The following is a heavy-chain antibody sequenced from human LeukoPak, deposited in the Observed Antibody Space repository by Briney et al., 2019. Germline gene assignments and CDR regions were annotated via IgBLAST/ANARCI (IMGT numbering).Heavy chain of an antibody. Sequence: LSLTHTLYGGSITNYYWSRIRQPPGKGLEWIGYIYYSGSTNYNPSLKSRVTISVYTSKNQFSLKLTSVTAADTAVYYCARHGYTYGNFDYWGQGTLVTVSS. CDR1: GGSITNYY. CDR3: ARHGYTYGNFDY. CDR2: IYYSGST. V-gene: IGHV4-59*08. J-gene: IGHJ4*02. D-gene: IGHD5-18*01.